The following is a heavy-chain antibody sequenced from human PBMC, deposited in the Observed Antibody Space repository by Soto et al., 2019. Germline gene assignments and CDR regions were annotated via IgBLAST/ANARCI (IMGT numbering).Heavy chain of an antibody. CDR2: ISAYNGKT. J-gene: IGHJ4*02. D-gene: IGHD5-12*01. V-gene: IGHV1-18*01. CDR1: GYTFTSYS. CDR3: ARRCSVATKAFDY. Sequence: QVQLVQSGAEVKKPGASVKVSCKASGYTFTSYSISWVRQAPGEGLEWMGWISAYNGKTNYAQKLHGSVTMTTDTSTSTAYMELRSLRSDDTAVYYCARRCSVATKAFDYWVQGTLVTVSS.